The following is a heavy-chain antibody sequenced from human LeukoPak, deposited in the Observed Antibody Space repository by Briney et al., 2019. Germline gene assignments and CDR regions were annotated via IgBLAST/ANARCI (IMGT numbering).Heavy chain of an antibody. CDR1: GGSISNYY. D-gene: IGHD6-13*01. CDR2: IYYSGST. V-gene: IGHV4-59*01. CDR3: ARGYSSSAYYYYYYMDV. J-gene: IGHJ6*03. Sequence: SETLSLTCTVSGGSISNYYWSWIRQPPGKGLEWIGYIYYSGSTNYNPSLKSRVTISVDTSKNQFSLKLSSVTAADTAVYYCARGYSSSAYYYYYYMDVWGKGTTVTISS.